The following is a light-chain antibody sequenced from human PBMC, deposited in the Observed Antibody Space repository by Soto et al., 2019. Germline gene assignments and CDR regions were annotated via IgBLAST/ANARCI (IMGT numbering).Light chain of an antibody. CDR3: QHYNSYSEA. CDR2: KAS. V-gene: IGKV1-5*03. CDR1: QTISSW. Sequence: DIQMTQSPSTLSGSVGGRLTITCRASQTISSWLAWYQQKAAKAPKLLXYKASTLKSGVPSRFSGSGSGTEFTLTISSLKHDEFPTYYCQHYNSYSEAFGQGTKWIS. J-gene: IGKJ1*01.